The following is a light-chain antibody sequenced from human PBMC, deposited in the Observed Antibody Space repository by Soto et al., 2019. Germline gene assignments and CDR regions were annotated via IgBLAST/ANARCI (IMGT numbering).Light chain of an antibody. Sequence: QSVLTQPPSASGSPGQSVTISCTGTSSDVGAYNSVSWYQQHPGKAPKLMIYEVNKLPSGVPDRFSGSKSGNTASLTVSGLQAEDEADYYCNSHAGSNNLWVFGGGTKLTVL. CDR3: NSHAGSNNLWV. J-gene: IGLJ3*02. CDR1: SSDVGAYNS. V-gene: IGLV2-8*01. CDR2: EVN.